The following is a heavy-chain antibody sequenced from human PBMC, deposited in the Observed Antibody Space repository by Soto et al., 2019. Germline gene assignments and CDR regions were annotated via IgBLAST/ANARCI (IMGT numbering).Heavy chain of an antibody. CDR3: ALSSTSCVKCGYYYGMDV. CDR1: GGTFSSYA. Sequence: ASVKVSCKASGGTFSSYAISWVRQAPGQGLEWMGGIIPIFGTANYAQKFQGRVTITADESTSTAYMELSSLRSEDTAVYYCALSSTSCVKCGYYYGMDVWGQGTTVTVSS. D-gene: IGHD2-2*01. J-gene: IGHJ6*02. V-gene: IGHV1-69*13. CDR2: IIPIFGTA.